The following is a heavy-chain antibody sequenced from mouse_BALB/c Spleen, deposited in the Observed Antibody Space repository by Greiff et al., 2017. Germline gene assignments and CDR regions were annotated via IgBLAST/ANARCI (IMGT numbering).Heavy chain of an antibody. CDR3: ARENYYGSSPWFAY. J-gene: IGHJ3*01. CDR2: INPYNDGT. CDR1: GYTFTSYV. D-gene: IGHD1-1*01. V-gene: IGHV1-14*01. Sequence: EVQLQQSGPELVKPGASVKMSCKASGYTFTSYVMHWVKQKPGQGLEWIGYINPYNDGTKYNEKFKGKATLTSDKSSSTAYMELSSLTSEDSAVYYCARENYYGSSPWFAYWGQGALVTVSA.